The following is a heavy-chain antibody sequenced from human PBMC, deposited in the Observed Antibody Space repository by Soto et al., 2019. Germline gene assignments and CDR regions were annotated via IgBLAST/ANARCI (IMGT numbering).Heavy chain of an antibody. Sequence: GGSLRLSCAASGFTFSSYWMSWVHQAPGKGLEWVANIKQDGSEKYYVDSVKGRFTISRDNANNSLYLQMNSLRAEDTAVYYCARDLHNDGIFGYWRQGTLVTVSS. CDR3: ARDLHNDGIFGY. CDR1: GFTFSSYW. D-gene: IGHD1-1*01. J-gene: IGHJ4*02. V-gene: IGHV3-7*01. CDR2: IKQDGSEK.